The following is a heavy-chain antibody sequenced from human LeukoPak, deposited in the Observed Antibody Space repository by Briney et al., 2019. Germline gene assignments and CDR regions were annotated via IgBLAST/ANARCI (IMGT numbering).Heavy chain of an antibody. J-gene: IGHJ4*02. D-gene: IGHD3-3*01. Sequence: SETLSLTCTVSGGSISSGSYYWSWIRQPAGKGLEWIGRIYTSGSTNYNPSLKSRVTISVDTSKNQFSLKLSSVTAADTAVYYCARETRLRFLEWLTHFDYWGQGTLVTVSS. CDR3: ARETRLRFLEWLTHFDY. CDR1: GGSISSGSYY. V-gene: IGHV4-61*02. CDR2: IYTSGST.